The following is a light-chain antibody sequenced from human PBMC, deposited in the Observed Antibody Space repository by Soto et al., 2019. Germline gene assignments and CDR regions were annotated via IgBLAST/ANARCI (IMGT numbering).Light chain of an antibody. CDR3: CSNAGSSTVV. V-gene: IGLV2-23*01. Sequence: QSVLTQPASVSGSPGQSITISCTGTSTDVGSYNLVSWYQQHPGKAPKLMISEDNKRPSGVSNRFSGSKSGNTASLTISGLQAEDEADYYCCSNAGSSTVVFGGGTKLTVL. J-gene: IGLJ2*01. CDR2: EDN. CDR1: STDVGSYNL.